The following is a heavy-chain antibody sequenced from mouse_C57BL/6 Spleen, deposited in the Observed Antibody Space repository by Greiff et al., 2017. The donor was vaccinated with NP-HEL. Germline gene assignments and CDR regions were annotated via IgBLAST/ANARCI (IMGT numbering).Heavy chain of an antibody. V-gene: IGHV1-66*01. D-gene: IGHD2-2*01. CDR3: ARWLPSLDY. CDR1: GYSFTSYY. CDR2: IYPGSGNT. J-gene: IGHJ2*01. Sequence: QVQLQQSGPELVKPGASVKISCKASGYSFTSYYIHWVKQRPGQGLEWIGWIYPGSGNTKYNEKFKGKATLTADTSSSTAYMQLSILTSEDSAVYYCARWLPSLDYWGQGTTLTVSS.